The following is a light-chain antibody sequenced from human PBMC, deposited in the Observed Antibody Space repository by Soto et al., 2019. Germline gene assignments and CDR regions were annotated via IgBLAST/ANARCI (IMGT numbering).Light chain of an antibody. J-gene: IGKJ5*01. CDR3: RQSYSIPLT. CDR2: AAS. CDR1: QSISSY. V-gene: IGKV1-39*01. Sequence: DLQMTQSPSSLSASVGDRVTITCRASQSISSYLNWYQQKPGKAPKLLIYAASSLQSGVPSKFSGNGSGTDFTLAISALQPEDFATYYCRQSYSIPLTCGRGTRLEIK.